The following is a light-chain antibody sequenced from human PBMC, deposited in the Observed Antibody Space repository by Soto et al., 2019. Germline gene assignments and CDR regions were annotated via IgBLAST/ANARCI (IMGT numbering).Light chain of an antibody. CDR1: QSVSSN. CDR3: QHYNNWPPWT. J-gene: IGKJ1*01. V-gene: IGKV3-15*01. CDR2: GAS. Sequence: EIVMTQSPATLSVSPGERVTLSCRASQSVSSNLAWYQQKPGQAPRLLIFGASTRDTGIPARFSGSGSGTEFTLTLSSLQSEDFAVYYCQHYNNWPPWTFGQGNKVEIK.